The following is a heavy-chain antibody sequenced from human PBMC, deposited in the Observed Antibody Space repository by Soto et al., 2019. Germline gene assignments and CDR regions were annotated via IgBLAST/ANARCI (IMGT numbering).Heavy chain of an antibody. V-gene: IGHV3-30*03. Sequence: GGSLRLSCAASGFTFSSDAMHWVRQAPGKGLEWVAVISDDRSNKYYSDSVKGRFTISRDNSKNTLYLQMNSLRPEDSAVYYCARDPPAGGYSYGAFYGMDFWGQGTTVTVSS. D-gene: IGHD5-18*01. J-gene: IGHJ6*02. CDR2: ISDDRSNK. CDR3: ARDPPAGGYSYGAFYGMDF. CDR1: GFTFSSDA.